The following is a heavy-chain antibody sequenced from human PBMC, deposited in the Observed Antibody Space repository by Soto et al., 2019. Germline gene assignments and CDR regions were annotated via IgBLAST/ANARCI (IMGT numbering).Heavy chain of an antibody. D-gene: IGHD3-22*01. Sequence: PGESLKISCQGSGYSFTTYWIGWVRQLPGKGLEWMGIIYPGDSDTRYSPSFEGQVSISADKSISTAYLQWSSLKASDSAIYYCARRVDYDSSDYKWFDPWGQGTLVTVSS. CDR3: ARRVDYDSSDYKWFDP. J-gene: IGHJ5*02. CDR2: IYPGDSDT. CDR1: GYSFTTYW. V-gene: IGHV5-51*01.